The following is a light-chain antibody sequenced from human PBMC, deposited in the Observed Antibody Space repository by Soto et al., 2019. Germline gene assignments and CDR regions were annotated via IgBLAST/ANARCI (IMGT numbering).Light chain of an antibody. CDR3: PQRSNWLLT. CDR2: DAS. J-gene: IGKJ4*01. V-gene: IGKV3-11*01. Sequence: EIVLTQSPATLSLSPGERATLSCRASQSVSSYLAWYQQKPGQAPRLLIYDASNRATGIPARFSGSGSGTDFTLIVSSLETEEFAVYYCPQRSNWLLTFGGGTKVEIK. CDR1: QSVSSY.